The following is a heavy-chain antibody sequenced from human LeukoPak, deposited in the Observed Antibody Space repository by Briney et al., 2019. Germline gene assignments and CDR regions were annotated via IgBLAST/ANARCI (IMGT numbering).Heavy chain of an antibody. Sequence: GASVKVACKASGYTFASDDTNCERQAAGHGPEWMGWMIPNSGNTVYAQNFEGRLTITRNTSISTAYMELSSLRSEDTAVYYCARDAMRDLKIDTKRIRGIVQKVDISVRDNAYLMDAWGHGTTAIVS. CDR2: MIPNSGNT. CDR3: ARDAMRDLKIDTKRIRGIVQKVDISVRDNAYLMDA. V-gene: IGHV1-8*03. J-gene: IGHJ6*02. CDR1: GYTFASDD. D-gene: IGHD3-10*01.